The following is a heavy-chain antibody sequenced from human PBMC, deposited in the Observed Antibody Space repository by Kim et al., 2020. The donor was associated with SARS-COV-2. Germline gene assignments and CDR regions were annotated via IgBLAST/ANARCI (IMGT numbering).Heavy chain of an antibody. V-gene: IGHV3-9*01. CDR3: AKDRRSSREYYFDY. Sequence: GGSLRLSCAASGFTFDDYAMHWVRQAPGKGLEWVSGISWNSGSIGYVDSVKGRFTISRDNAKNSLYLQMNSLRAEDTALYYCAKDRRSSREYYFDYWGQG. CDR2: ISWNSGSI. CDR1: GFTFDDYA. J-gene: IGHJ4*02. D-gene: IGHD6-13*01.